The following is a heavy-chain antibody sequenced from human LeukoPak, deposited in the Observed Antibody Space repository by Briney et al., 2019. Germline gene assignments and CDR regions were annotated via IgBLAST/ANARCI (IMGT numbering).Heavy chain of an antibody. CDR1: GFTFSSYA. D-gene: IGHD1-26*01. V-gene: IGHV3-30-3*01. CDR3: ARDPGWELQSGNCDY. J-gene: IGHJ4*02. Sequence: PGGSLRLSCAASGFTFSSYAMHWVRQAPGKGLEWVAVISYDGSNKYYADSVKGRFTISRDNSKNTLYLQMNSLRAEDTAVYYCARDPGWELQSGNCDYWGQGTLVTDSS. CDR2: ISYDGSNK.